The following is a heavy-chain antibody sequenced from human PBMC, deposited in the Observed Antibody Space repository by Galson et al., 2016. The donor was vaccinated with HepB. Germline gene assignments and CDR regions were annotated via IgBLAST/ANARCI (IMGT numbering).Heavy chain of an antibody. CDR1: GDSVSNTHAG. CDR2: IYYRSEWSN. D-gene: IGHD6-13*01. CDR3: TRVKELVRGFQP. V-gene: IGHV6-1*01. Sequence: CAISGDSVSNTHAGWNWIRQSPSRGLEWQGRIYYRSEWSNDYAESVKSRMTINGNTTKNHFSLQLNYVTPEDTGIYYCTRVKELVRGFQPWGQGSRVIVSA. J-gene: IGHJ1*01.